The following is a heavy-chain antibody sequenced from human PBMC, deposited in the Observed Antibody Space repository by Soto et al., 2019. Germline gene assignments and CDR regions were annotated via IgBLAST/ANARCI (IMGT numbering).Heavy chain of an antibody. Sequence: GSLRLSCAASGFTFSTSWMSWVRQAPGKGLEWVANIKEDGSEKYYVDSVKGRFTIPRDHAKNSLYLQMNSLGADDTAVYYCARADYYGDPGSYWGQGTLVTVSS. D-gene: IGHD3-10*01. V-gene: IGHV3-7*01. J-gene: IGHJ4*02. CDR3: ARADYYGDPGSY. CDR1: GFTFSTSW. CDR2: IKEDGSEK.